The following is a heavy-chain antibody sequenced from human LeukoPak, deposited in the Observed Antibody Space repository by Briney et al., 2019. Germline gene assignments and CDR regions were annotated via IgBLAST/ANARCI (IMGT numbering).Heavy chain of an antibody. J-gene: IGHJ4*02. CDR2: IYYSGGT. Sequence: SETLSLTCTVSGGSISGYYWSWIRQPPGKGLEWVGYIYYSGGTNYNPSLKSRLTISVDTSKNQFSLKLTSVTAADAAVYYCARQPLKAASGVLDYWGQGTLVTVSS. V-gene: IGHV4-59*08. D-gene: IGHD6-13*01. CDR1: GGSISGYY. CDR3: ARQPLKAASGVLDY.